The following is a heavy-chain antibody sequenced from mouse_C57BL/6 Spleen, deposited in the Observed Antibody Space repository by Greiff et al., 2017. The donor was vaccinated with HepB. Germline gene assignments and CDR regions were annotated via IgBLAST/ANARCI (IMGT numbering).Heavy chain of an antibody. CDR1: GYTFTDHT. D-gene: IGHD1-1*01. V-gene: IGHV1-78*01. J-gene: IGHJ1*03. CDR3: ARRDYYGSRYWYFDV. Sequence: VQLQQSDAELVKPGASVKISCKVSGYTFTDHTLHWMKQRPEQGLEWIGYIYPRDGSTKYNEKFKGKATLTADKSSSTAYMQLNSLTSEDSAVYCCARRDYYGSRYWYFDVWGTGTTVTVSS. CDR2: IYPRDGST.